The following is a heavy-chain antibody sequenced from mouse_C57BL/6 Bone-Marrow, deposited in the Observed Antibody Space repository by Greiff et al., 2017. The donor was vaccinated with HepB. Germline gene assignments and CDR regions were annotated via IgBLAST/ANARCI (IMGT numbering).Heavy chain of an antibody. Sequence: EVQLQQSGPELVKPGASVKIPCKASGYTFTDYNMDWVKQSHGKSLEWIGDINPNNGGTIYNQKFKGKATLTVDKSSSTAYMELRSLTSEDTAVYYCARERDRYDYDGYFDVWGTGTTVTVSS. V-gene: IGHV1-18*01. CDR1: GYTFTDYN. CDR2: INPNNGGT. D-gene: IGHD2-4*01. J-gene: IGHJ1*03. CDR3: ARERDRYDYDGYFDV.